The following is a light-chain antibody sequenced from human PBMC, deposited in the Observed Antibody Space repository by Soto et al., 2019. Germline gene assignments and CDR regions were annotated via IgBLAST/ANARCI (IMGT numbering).Light chain of an antibody. CDR3: QQYNYRPPA. V-gene: IGKV3-15*01. CDR2: GAS. CDR1: QSVSGN. Sequence: EIVMTQSPATLSVSPGERAALSCRASQSVSGNLAWYQQTPGQAPRLLIYGASTRATGIPARFSGSGFGTEFTLTISSPKSEDFAVYYCQQYNYRPPAFGQGTRLRL. J-gene: IGKJ5*01.